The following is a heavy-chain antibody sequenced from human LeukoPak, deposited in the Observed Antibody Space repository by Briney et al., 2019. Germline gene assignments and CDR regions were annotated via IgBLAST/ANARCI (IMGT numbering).Heavy chain of an antibody. CDR2: ISAYNGNT. J-gene: IGHJ4*02. V-gene: IGHV1-18*01. CDR3: ARGSRIHDDFSGYYHY. CDR1: GYTFTSYG. D-gene: IGHD3-22*01. Sequence: GASVKVSCKASGYTFTSYGISWVRQAPGQGLEWMGWISAYNGNTNYAQKLQGRVTMTTDTSTSTAYMELRSLRSDDTAVYYCARGSRIHDDFSGYYHYWGQGTLVTVSS.